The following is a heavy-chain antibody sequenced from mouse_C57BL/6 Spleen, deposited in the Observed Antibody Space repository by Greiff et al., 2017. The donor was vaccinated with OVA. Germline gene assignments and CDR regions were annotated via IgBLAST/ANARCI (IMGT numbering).Heavy chain of an antibody. J-gene: IGHJ4*01. CDR1: GFTFSDYY. Sequence: EVKLVESEGGLVQPGSSMKLSCTASGFTFSDYYMAWVRQVPEKGLEWVANINYDGSSTYYLDSLKSRFIISRDNAKNILYLQMSSLKSEDTATYYCARDRYYDYDGGFYYAMDYWGQGTSVTVSS. CDR2: INYDGSST. D-gene: IGHD2-4*01. V-gene: IGHV5-16*01. CDR3: ARDRYYDYDGGFYYAMDY.